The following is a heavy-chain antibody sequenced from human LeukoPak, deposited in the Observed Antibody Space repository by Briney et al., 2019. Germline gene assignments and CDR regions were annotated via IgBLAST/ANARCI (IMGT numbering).Heavy chain of an antibody. V-gene: IGHV1-8*03. CDR3: ARGRSREMDV. D-gene: IGHD1-14*01. Sequence: ASVKVSCKASGYRFTNYDISRVRQASGQGLEWMGWVNPDSGKTGNVQKFQGRLTITRDTSINTAYMELSSLTSEDTAVYYCARGRSREMDVWGKGTTVIVSS. CDR1: GYRFTNYD. CDR2: VNPDSGKT. J-gene: IGHJ6*04.